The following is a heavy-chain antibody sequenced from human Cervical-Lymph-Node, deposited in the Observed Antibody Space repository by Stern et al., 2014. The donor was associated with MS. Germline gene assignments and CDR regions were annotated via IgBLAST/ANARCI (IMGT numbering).Heavy chain of an antibody. Sequence: MQLVQSGAEVKKPGESLKISCKTSGYNFTNQWIAWVRQRPGKGLEFMGIIYPGDSDTRYNPSFQGQVTISADKSSNTAYLQWRSLKASDTAMYYCATHPVGPWGQGTLVTVSS. CDR3: ATHPVGP. J-gene: IGHJ5*02. CDR1: GYNFTNQW. CDR2: IYPGDSDT. V-gene: IGHV5-51*01.